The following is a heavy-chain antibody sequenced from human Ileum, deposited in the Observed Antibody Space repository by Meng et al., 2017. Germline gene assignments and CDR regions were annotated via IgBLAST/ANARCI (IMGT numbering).Heavy chain of an antibody. Sequence: GESLKISCTGSGYSFSAYWIDWVRQMPGKGLEWIGIIFPGESRVQYSPSFQGQVTISDDKSFNSAFLQLGSLRAADTSIYYCARFSLGGCTGGRCFLSFSYYGMDVWGQGTTVTVSS. CDR2: IFPGESRV. CDR3: ARFSLGGCTGGRCFLSFSYYGMDV. J-gene: IGHJ6*02. V-gene: IGHV5-51*01. CDR1: GYSFSAYW. D-gene: IGHD2-15*01.